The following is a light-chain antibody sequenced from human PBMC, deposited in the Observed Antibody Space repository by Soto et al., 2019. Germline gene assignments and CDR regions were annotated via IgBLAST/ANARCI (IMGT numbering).Light chain of an antibody. CDR2: WAS. CDR3: QQYYSPPFT. Sequence: DIVMTQSPDSLAVSLGERATINCKSSQSVLYSPNNNNYLAWYQQKPGQPPQLLVYWASTRQSGVPDRFSGSWSGTDFTLTISSLQAEDVAVYYCQQYYSPPFTFGPGTKVDIK. CDR1: QSVLYSPNNNNY. J-gene: IGKJ3*01. V-gene: IGKV4-1*01.